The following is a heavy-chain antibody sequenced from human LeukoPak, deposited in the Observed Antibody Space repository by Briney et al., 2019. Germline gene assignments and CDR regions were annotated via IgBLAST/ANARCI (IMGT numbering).Heavy chain of an antibody. CDR2: IYPGDSDT. CDR3: ARHSSGVVVAATPDY. Sequence: GESLKISCKGSGYSFTSYWIGWVRQMPGKGLEWMGIIYPGDSDTRYSPSFQGQVTISADESISTAYLQWSSLKASDTAMYYCARHSSGVVVAATPDYWGQGTLVTVSS. D-gene: IGHD2-15*01. J-gene: IGHJ4*02. V-gene: IGHV5-51*01. CDR1: GYSFTSYW.